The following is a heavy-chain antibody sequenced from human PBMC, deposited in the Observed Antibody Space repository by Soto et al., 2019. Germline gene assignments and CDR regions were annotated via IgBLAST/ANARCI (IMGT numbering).Heavy chain of an antibody. D-gene: IGHD6-13*01. J-gene: IGHJ5*02. V-gene: IGHV1-46*01. CDR1: GYTFTSYY. CDR3: ARGGSWYGSWFDP. Sequence: GASVKVSCKASGYTFTSYYMHWVRQAPGQGLEGMGIINPSGGSTSYAQKFQGRVTMTRDTSTSTVYMELSSLRSEDTAVFYCARGGSWYGSWFDPWGQGTLVTVSS. CDR2: INPSGGST.